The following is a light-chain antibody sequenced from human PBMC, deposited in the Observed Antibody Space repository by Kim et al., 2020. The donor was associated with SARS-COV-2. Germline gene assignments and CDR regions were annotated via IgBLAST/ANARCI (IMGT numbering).Light chain of an antibody. CDR2: AAS. V-gene: IGKV1-16*01. Sequence: DIQMTQSPSSLSASVGDGVTITCRASQGISIHLAWFQQKPGKAPKSLIYAASTLLSGVPSRFSGSGYGTDFTLTISSLQPEDFATYYCQQYNDYPLTFGQGTRLEIK. J-gene: IGKJ5*01. CDR1: QGISIH. CDR3: QQYNDYPLT.